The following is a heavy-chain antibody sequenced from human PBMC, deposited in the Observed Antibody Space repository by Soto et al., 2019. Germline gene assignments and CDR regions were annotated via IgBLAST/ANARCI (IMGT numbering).Heavy chain of an antibody. J-gene: IGHJ4*02. CDR3: ARGGGVYYFDY. CDR1: GYTFTSYA. D-gene: IGHD2-8*02. V-gene: IGHV1-3*01. CDR2: INAGNGNT. Sequence: ASVKVSCTASGYTFTSYAMHWVRQAPGQRLEWMGWINAGNGNTKYSQKFQGRVTITRDTSASTAYMELSSVTAADTAVYYCARGGGVYYFDYWGQGTLVTVSS.